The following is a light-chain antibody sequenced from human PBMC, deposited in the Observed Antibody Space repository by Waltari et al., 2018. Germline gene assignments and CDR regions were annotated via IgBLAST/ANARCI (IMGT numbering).Light chain of an antibody. Sequence: DIQLTQSPSSLSASVGDRITITCRASETITKYLNWYHQKPGKAPKLLIYGVFSLHSGVSTRFSGSGSGTDFTLTIGSLQPEDFGTFYCQQTYKTSQTFGQGTKV. CDR3: QQTYKTSQT. V-gene: IGKV1-39*01. CDR2: GVF. J-gene: IGKJ1*01. CDR1: ETITKY.